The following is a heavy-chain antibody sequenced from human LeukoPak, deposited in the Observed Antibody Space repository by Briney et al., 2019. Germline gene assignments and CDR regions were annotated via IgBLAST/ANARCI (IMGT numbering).Heavy chain of an antibody. CDR1: GFTFSSYW. V-gene: IGHV3-74*01. Sequence: GGSLRLSCAASGFTFSSYWMHWVRQAPGKGLVWVSRINSDGSSTSYADSVKGRFTISRDNAKNTLYLQMNSLRAEDTAVYYCARAYYDFWSGPPRDYMDVWGKGTTVTVSS. CDR2: INSDGSST. J-gene: IGHJ6*03. CDR3: ARAYYDFWSGPPRDYMDV. D-gene: IGHD3-3*01.